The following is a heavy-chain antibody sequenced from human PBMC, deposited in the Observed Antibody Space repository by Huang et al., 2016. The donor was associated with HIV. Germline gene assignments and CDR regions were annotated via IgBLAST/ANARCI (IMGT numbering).Heavy chain of an antibody. CDR2: MNPKNGNT. D-gene: IGHD3-16*01. CDR3: ARDASIDGGAHFDL. J-gene: IGHJ2*01. V-gene: IGHV1-8*01. CDR1: GYTFSNYD. Sequence: QVQLVQSGAEVKKPGASVRVSCKASGYTFSNYDSNWLRQASGQGLEWMGWMNPKNGNTGSAQKVQGRVTMTRDTSMSTAYMELSSLRSDDTALYYCARDASIDGGAHFDLWGRGTLITVSS.